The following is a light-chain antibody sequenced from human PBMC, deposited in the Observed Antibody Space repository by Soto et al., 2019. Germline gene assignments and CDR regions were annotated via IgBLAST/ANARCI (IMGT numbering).Light chain of an antibody. CDR2: GAS. J-gene: IGKJ4*01. Sequence: IVLTQSPGTLSLSPGERVTLSCRASQYVKSSNLAWFQQKPGQAPRLLIYGASSRAAGIPDRFSGSGSGTDFTLTISRLEPEDFAVYYCHQYYKSPLTFGGGTQVEIK. CDR1: QYVKSSN. V-gene: IGKV3-20*01. CDR3: HQYYKSPLT.